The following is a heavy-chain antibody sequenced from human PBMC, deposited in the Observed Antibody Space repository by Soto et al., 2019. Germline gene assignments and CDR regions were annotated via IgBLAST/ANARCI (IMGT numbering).Heavy chain of an antibody. CDR2: VNAGNGHT. CDR3: ARRRWERSSGLYYFDS. Sequence: GASVKVSCKASGYNFAGYAVNWVRQAPGQSLEWMGWVNAGNGHTKYSENFQGRVIITRDASASTAFMELSRLRSEDTALYLCARRRWERSSGLYYFDSGGQGARVAASS. D-gene: IGHD6-19*01. V-gene: IGHV1-3*01. J-gene: IGHJ4*02. CDR1: GYNFAGYA.